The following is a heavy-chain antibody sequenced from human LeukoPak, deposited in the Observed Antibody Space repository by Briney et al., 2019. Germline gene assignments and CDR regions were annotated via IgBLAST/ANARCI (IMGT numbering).Heavy chain of an antibody. CDR1: GGSISSYY. CDR2: IYYSGST. D-gene: IGHD3-10*01. Sequence: PSETLSLTCTVSGGSISSYYWSWIRQPPGKGLEWIGYIYYSGSTNYNPSLKSRVTISVDTSKNQFSLKLSSVTAADTAVYYCARDRVLAGSYYNTYYYGMDVWGQGTTVTASS. J-gene: IGHJ6*02. CDR3: ARDRVLAGSYYNTYYYGMDV. V-gene: IGHV4-59*01.